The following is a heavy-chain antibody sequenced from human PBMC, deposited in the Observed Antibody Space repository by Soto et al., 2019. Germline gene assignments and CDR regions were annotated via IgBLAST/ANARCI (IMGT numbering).Heavy chain of an antibody. Sequence: SETLSLTCTVSGGSISSGCYYWSWIRQHPGKGLEWIGYIYYSGSTYYNPSLKSRVTISVDTSKNQFSLKLSSVTAADTAVYYCARVFGFGGMDVWGQGTTVTVSS. CDR2: IYYSGST. J-gene: IGHJ6*02. CDR1: GGSISSGCYY. V-gene: IGHV4-31*03. D-gene: IGHD3-10*01. CDR3: ARVFGFGGMDV.